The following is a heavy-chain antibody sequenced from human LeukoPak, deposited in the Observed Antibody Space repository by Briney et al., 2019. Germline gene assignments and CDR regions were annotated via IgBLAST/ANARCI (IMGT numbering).Heavy chain of an antibody. CDR1: GFTFNNYG. V-gene: IGHV3-23*01. CDR3: AKGGTGTTVRYFDY. D-gene: IGHD1-7*01. Sequence: GGSLRLSCAASGFTFNNYGMNWVRQAPGKGLEWVSVVSISGDNGYYADSVQGRFTISRDNSKNSLYLQMNSLRAEDTAVYYCAKGGTGTTVRYFDYWGQGTLVTVPS. J-gene: IGHJ4*02. CDR2: VSISGDNG.